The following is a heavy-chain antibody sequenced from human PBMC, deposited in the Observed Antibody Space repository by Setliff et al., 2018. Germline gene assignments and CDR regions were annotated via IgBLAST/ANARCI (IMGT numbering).Heavy chain of an antibody. J-gene: IGHJ4*02. CDR3: ARHFRSSKVQFLEYLTDYYFDS. D-gene: IGHD3-3*01. Sequence: SETLSLTCTVSDVSISSSSFYWAWIRQPPGKGLEWIGSIYYSGSTYYNPSLTSRVTISVDTSNNQFSLNLRSVTAADTAIYCCARHFRSSKVQFLEYLTDYYFDSWGQGTLVTVSS. V-gene: IGHV4-39*01. CDR2: IYYSGST. CDR1: DVSISSSSFY.